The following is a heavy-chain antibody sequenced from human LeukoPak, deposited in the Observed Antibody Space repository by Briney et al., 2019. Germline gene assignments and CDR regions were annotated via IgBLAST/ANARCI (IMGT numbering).Heavy chain of an antibody. Sequence: GGSLRLSCAASGFTFSSYAMSWVRQAPGKGPEWVSGISGSGGSTYYADSVKGRFTISRDKSKNTLYLQMNSLTAEDTAVYYCAKDIVVVPAGTGAFDIWGQGTMVTVSS. D-gene: IGHD2-2*01. J-gene: IGHJ3*02. V-gene: IGHV3-23*01. CDR3: AKDIVVVPAGTGAFDI. CDR2: ISGSGGST. CDR1: GFTFSSYA.